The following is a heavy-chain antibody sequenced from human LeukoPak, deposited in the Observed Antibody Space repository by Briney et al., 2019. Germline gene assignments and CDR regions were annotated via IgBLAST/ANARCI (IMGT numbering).Heavy chain of an antibody. CDR1: GGTFSIYA. D-gene: IGHD3-3*01. CDR2: IIPIFGTA. J-gene: IGHJ4*02. CDR3: ARGEQFLEWLFGY. Sequence: SVKVSCKASGGTFSIYAISWVRQAPGQGLEWMGGIIPIFGTANYAQKFQGRVTITADESTSTAYMELSSLRSEDTAVYYCARGEQFLEWLFGYWGQGTLVTVSS. V-gene: IGHV1-69*13.